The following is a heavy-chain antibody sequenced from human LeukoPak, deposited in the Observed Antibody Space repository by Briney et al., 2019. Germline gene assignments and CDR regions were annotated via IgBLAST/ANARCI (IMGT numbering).Heavy chain of an antibody. V-gene: IGHV1-18*01. CDR1: GYTFTSYG. D-gene: IGHD6-19*01. Sequence: ASVKVSCKASGYTFTSYGISWVRQAPGQGLEWMGWISAYNGNTNYAQKFQGRVTLTRDMSTSTDYLELSSLRSEDTAVYYCARSEQFPYYMDVWGKGTTVTVSS. CDR3: ARSEQFPYYMDV. J-gene: IGHJ6*03. CDR2: ISAYNGNT.